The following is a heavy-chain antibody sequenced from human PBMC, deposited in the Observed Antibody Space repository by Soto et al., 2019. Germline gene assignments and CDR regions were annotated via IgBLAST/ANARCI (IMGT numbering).Heavy chain of an antibody. V-gene: IGHV3-53*01. CDR2: LYSGGNT. D-gene: IGHD2-2*01. CDR1: EFTVTNNE. J-gene: IGHJ4*02. CDR3: ALRRVAYADF. Sequence: GGSLRLSCAASEFTVTNNEMSWVRQAPGKGLEWVSILYSGGNTYYADSVEGRFTISRDGSKNTLYLHMNSLRAEDTAVYYCALRRVAYADFWGQGTRVTVSS.